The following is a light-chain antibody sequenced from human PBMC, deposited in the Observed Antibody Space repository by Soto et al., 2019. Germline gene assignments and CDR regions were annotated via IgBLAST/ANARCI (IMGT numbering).Light chain of an antibody. V-gene: IGKV3-20*01. CDR2: DAS. Sequence: DIELTQSPATLSLSPGDRATLTCTASQSISGSPLAWYQQKPGQAPRLLIHDASSRATGISDRFTGSGSGTEFTLTITTLEPEDFAVYYCQQYGSSPRTFGLGTKVDI. J-gene: IGKJ1*01. CDR3: QQYGSSPRT. CDR1: QSISGSP.